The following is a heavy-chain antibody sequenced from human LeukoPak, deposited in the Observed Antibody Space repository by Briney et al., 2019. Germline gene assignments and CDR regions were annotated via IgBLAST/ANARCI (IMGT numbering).Heavy chain of an antibody. Sequence: ASVKVSCKASGYTFTSYYMHWVRQAPGQGLEWMGIINPSGGSTSYAQKFQGRVTMTRDTSTSTVYMELSSLRSEDTAVYYCAGAVAGNWFDPWGQGTLVTVSS. CDR2: INPSGGST. J-gene: IGHJ5*02. V-gene: IGHV1-46*01. CDR1: GYTFTSYY. CDR3: AGAVAGNWFDP. D-gene: IGHD6-19*01.